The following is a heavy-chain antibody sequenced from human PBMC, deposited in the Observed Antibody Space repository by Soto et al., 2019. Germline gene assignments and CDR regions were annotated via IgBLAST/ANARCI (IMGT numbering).Heavy chain of an antibody. CDR3: AKDLIITGTTDYYYYGMDV. CDR1: GFTFSSYA. V-gene: IGHV3-23*01. CDR2: ISGSGGST. J-gene: IGHJ6*02. D-gene: IGHD1-20*01. Sequence: TGGSLRLSCAASGFTFSSYAMSWVRQAPGKGLEWVSAISGSGGSTYYADSVKGRFTISRDNSKNTLYLQMNSLRAEDTAVYYCAKDLIITGTTDYYYYGMDVWGQGTTVTVSS.